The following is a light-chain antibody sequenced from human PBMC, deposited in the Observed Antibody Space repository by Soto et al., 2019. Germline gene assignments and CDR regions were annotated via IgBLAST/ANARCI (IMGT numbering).Light chain of an antibody. CDR1: RSDVGRYNL. V-gene: IGLV2-23*01. CDR2: EGS. CDR3: CSYVGSSTYV. J-gene: IGLJ1*01. Sequence: HSALTQPDSGSGSPGQSITISCTGTRSDVGRYNLVSWYQQHPGKAPKLMLYEGSKRPSGVSNRFSGSKSGNTASLTISGLQSEDEADYYCCSYVGSSTYVYGTGTKLTV.